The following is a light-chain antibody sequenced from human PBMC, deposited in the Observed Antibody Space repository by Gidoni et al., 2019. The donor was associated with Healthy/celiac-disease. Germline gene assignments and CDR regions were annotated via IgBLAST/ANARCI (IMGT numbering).Light chain of an antibody. CDR2: GAS. J-gene: IGKJ3*01. CDR3: QQYGSSPS. Sequence: IVLTPSTGTLSLSPGERATLSCRASQSVSSSYLAWYQQKPGQAPRLLIYGASSSATGIPDRFSGSGSGTDFTLTISRLEPEDFAVYYCQQYGSSPSFGPGTKVEIK. V-gene: IGKV3-20*01. CDR1: QSVSSSY.